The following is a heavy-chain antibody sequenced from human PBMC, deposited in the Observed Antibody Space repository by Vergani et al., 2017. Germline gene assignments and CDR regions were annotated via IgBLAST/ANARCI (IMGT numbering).Heavy chain of an antibody. D-gene: IGHD4-23*01. CDR3: ARDDGGNPSSY. CDR2: ISSSGSTI. J-gene: IGHJ4*02. Sequence: EVQLVESGGGLVQPGGSLRLSCAASGFTFSSYEMNWVRQAPGKGLEWVSYISSSGSTIYYADSVKGRFTISRDNAKNSLYLQMTSLRAEDTAVYYCARDDGGNPSSYWGRGTLVTVSS. CDR1: GFTFSSYE. V-gene: IGHV3-48*03.